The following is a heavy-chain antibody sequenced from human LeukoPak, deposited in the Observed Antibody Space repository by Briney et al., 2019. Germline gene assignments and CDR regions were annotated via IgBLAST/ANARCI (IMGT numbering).Heavy chain of an antibody. Sequence: ASVKVSCKASGYTFSRYGISWVRQAPGQGLEWMGWISPYNGNVNYAHQLQDRVTMTTDTSTGTAYMEVRSLRSDDTAVYYCARGWFDTTPYHHPFDYWGQGTLVTVSS. V-gene: IGHV1-18*01. CDR2: ISPYNGNV. D-gene: IGHD3-10*01. CDR3: ARGWFDTTPYHHPFDY. J-gene: IGHJ4*02. CDR1: GYTFSRYG.